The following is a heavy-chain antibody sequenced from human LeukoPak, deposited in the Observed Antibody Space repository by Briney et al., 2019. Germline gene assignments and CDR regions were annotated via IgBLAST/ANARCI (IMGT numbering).Heavy chain of an antibody. Sequence: PGGSLRLSCASSVFTFSSYGMHWVRQVPGKGLEWVAVISDDGSNTYYADSMRGRFTISRDNSKNTLYLQMNSLRAEDTAVYYCAKDRSSGEGDDAFDIWGQGTTVTVSS. CDR1: VFTFSSYG. J-gene: IGHJ3*02. CDR3: AKDRSSGEGDDAFDI. V-gene: IGHV3-30*18. D-gene: IGHD6-19*01. CDR2: ISDDGSNT.